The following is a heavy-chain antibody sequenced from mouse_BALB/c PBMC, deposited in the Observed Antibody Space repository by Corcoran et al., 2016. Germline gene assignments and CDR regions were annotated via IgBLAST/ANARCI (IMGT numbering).Heavy chain of an antibody. CDR1: GYTFTNYG. CDR2: INTYTGEP. D-gene: IGHD1-1*01. CDR3: ARSGGSSWVAY. Sequence: QIQLVQSGPELKKPGETVKISCKASGYTFTNYGMNWVKQAPGKGLKWMGWINTYTGEPTYADDFKGRFAFSLETSASTAYLQINNLKNEDTATYFCARSGGSSWVAYWGQGTLVTVSA. J-gene: IGHJ3*01. V-gene: IGHV9-3-1*01.